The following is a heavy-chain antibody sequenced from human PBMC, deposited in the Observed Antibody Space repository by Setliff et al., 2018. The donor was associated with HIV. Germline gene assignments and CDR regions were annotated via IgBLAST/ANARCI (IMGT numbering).Heavy chain of an antibody. Sequence: GGSLRLSCAASGFTVSSYEMSWVRQAPGKGLEWISFIGGHGSIIHYADSVKGRFTISRDNAKNSVYLQMHSLRVEDTAVYYCAAVPWGHSSLIIDHWGQGTPVTVSS. V-gene: IGHV3-48*03. CDR2: IGGHGSII. CDR3: AAVPWGHSSLIIDH. D-gene: IGHD3-16*01. J-gene: IGHJ4*02. CDR1: GFTVSSYE.